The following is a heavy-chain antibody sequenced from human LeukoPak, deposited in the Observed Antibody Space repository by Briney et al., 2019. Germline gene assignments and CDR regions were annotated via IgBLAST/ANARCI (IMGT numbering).Heavy chain of an antibody. Sequence: GGSLRLSCAASGFTFSDYYMSWIRQAPGKGLEWLSYIYGIDSTISYAASVKGRFTISRDNAKNPLYLQMNSLRPEDTAVYYCARDAYYYDSSSYYRNAFDIWGQGTVVTVSS. CDR1: GFTFSDYY. CDR2: IYGIDSTI. D-gene: IGHD3-22*01. V-gene: IGHV3-11*01. CDR3: ARDAYYYDSSSYYRNAFDI. J-gene: IGHJ3*02.